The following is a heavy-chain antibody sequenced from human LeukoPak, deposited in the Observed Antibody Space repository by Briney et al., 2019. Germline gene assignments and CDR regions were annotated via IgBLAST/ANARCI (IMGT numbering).Heavy chain of an antibody. D-gene: IGHD3-22*01. V-gene: IGHV3-21*01. J-gene: IGHJ4*02. CDR2: ISSSSSYI. CDR1: GFTFSSYS. CDR3: ARAQYYYDSSGNYYVTFFDY. Sequence: GGSLTLSCAASGFTFSSYSMNWDRQAPGEGREWVSSISSSSSYIDYSDSVKGRFTVARENAKNSLYLQMNSLRAEDTAVYYCARAQYYYDSSGNYYVTFFDYWGQGTLVTVSS.